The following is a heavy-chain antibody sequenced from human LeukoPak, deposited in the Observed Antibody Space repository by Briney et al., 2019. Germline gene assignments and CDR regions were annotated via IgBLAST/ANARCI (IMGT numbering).Heavy chain of an antibody. V-gene: IGHV1-69*04. D-gene: IGHD3-22*01. CDR3: AREGYYDSSAKGWFDP. CDR1: GGTFSSYA. J-gene: IGHJ5*02. CDR2: IIPILGIA. Sequence: SVKVSCKASGGTFSSYAISWVRQAPGQGLEWMGRIIPILGIANYAQKLQGRVTITADKSTSTAYMELSSMRSEDTAVYYCAREGYYDSSAKGWFDPWGQGTLVTVSS.